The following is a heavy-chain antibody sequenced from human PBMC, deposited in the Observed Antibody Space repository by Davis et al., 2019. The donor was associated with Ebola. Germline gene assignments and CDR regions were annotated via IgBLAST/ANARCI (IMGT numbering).Heavy chain of an antibody. CDR1: GGSIYNYY. CDR3: ARGRRPPNWHFDL. V-gene: IGHV4-59*01. Sequence: SETLSLTCAVSGGSIYNYYWSWIRQTPGKGLEWIGYIYYSESANYNPSLRGRVTISADTSENQVSLRLRSVTAADTAVYYCARGRRPPNWHFDLWGRGTLVIVSS. CDR2: IYYSESA. J-gene: IGHJ2*01.